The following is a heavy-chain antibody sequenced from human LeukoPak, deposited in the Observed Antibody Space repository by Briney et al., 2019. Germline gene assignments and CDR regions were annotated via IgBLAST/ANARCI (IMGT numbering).Heavy chain of an antibody. CDR3: ARFAAGGSYYYYMDV. D-gene: IGHD6-25*01. V-gene: IGHV3-48*01. J-gene: IGHJ6*03. CDR2: ITSSSPTI. Sequence: PGGSLRLSCAASGFTFNTYIMAWVRQAPGKGLEWVSSITSSSPTIYYADSVKGRFTISRDNAKNSLYLQMNSLRADDTAVYYCARFAAGGSYYYYMDVWGKGTTVTVSS. CDR1: GFTFNTYI.